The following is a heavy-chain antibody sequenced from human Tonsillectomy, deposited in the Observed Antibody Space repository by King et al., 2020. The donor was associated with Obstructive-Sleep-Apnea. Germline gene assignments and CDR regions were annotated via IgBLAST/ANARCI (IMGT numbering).Heavy chain of an antibody. J-gene: IGHJ4*02. D-gene: IGHD5-18*01. CDR2: IYHSGST. CDR3: AREKYSYGYFGIDY. CDR1: GYSISSGYY. Sequence: QLQESGPGLVKPSETLSLTCTVSGYSISSGYYWGWIRQPPGKVLEWIGSIYHSGSTYYSPSLKRRVTISVDTSKNQFSLKLSSVTAADTAVYYCAREKYSYGYFGIDYWGQGTLVTVSS. V-gene: IGHV4-38-2*02.